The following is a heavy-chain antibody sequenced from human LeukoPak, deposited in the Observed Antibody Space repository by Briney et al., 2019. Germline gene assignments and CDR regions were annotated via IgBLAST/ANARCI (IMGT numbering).Heavy chain of an antibody. D-gene: IGHD5-18*01. J-gene: IGHJ4*02. CDR1: SGSISSYD. CDR3: AGGFPGYSLDY. V-gene: IGHV4-59*01. Sequence: SGTLSLTCTVSSGSISSYDLSWIRQPPGKGLEWVGDIYYSGRTNYNPSLTSRVTISVETSKNPFSLTLSSVTAADTAVYYCAGGFPGYSLDYWGQGTLVTVSS. CDR2: IYYSGRT.